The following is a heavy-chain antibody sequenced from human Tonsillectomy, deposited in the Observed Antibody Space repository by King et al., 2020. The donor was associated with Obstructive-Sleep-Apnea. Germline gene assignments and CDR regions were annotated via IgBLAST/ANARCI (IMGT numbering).Heavy chain of an antibody. J-gene: IGHJ4*02. CDR1: GFTFSSYS. CDR2: IGGSGSPI. Sequence: VQLVESGGGLVQPGGSLRLSCAASGFTFSSYSMNWVRQAPGKGLEWVAYIGGSGSPIDYADSVKGRFTISRDNAKNSLYLQMNSLRAEDTAVYYCARDFIFAFDFWGQGTLVTVSS. V-gene: IGHV3-48*01. CDR3: ARDFIFAFDF. D-gene: IGHD3-3*02.